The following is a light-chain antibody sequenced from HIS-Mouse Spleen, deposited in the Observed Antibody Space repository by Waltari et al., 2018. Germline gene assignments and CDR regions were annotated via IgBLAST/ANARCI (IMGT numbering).Light chain of an antibody. CDR1: SRDVGGYNY. CDR3: SSYAGSNNLV. V-gene: IGLV2-8*01. Sequence: QSALTQPPSAPGSPGQSVPIPCPGTSRDVGGYNYVSWYQHHPGKAPKLMIYEVSKRPSGVPDRFSGSKSGNTASLTVSGLQAEDEADYYCSSYAGSNNLVFGGGTKLTVL. J-gene: IGLJ2*01. CDR2: EVS.